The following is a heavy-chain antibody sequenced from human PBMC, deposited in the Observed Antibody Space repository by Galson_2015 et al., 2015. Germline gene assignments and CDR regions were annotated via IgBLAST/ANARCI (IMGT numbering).Heavy chain of an antibody. V-gene: IGHV1-18*01. CDR2: ISAYNGNT. Sequence: SVKVSCKASGYTFTSYGLSWVRQAPGQGLEWMGWISAYNGNTNYAQKLQGRVTMTTDTPTSTAYMELRSLRSDDTAVYYCARFIVVVVAATPELDYWGQGTLVTVSS. J-gene: IGHJ4*02. CDR3: ARFIVVVVAATPELDY. D-gene: IGHD2-15*01. CDR1: GYTFTSYG.